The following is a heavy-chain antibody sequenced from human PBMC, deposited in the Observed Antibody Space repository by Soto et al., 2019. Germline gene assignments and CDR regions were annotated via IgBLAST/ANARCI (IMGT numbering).Heavy chain of an antibody. V-gene: IGHV1-46*01. Sequence: ASVKVSCKASGYTFTSYYMHWVRHAPGQGLEWMGIINPSGGSTSYAQKFQGRVTMTRDTSTSTVYMELTSLTSEDTAVYYCGRDQSGTGYYVDWFDPWGQGTLVTVSS. CDR3: GRDQSGTGYYVDWFDP. D-gene: IGHD3-10*02. J-gene: IGHJ5*02. CDR2: INPSGGST. CDR1: GYTFTSYY.